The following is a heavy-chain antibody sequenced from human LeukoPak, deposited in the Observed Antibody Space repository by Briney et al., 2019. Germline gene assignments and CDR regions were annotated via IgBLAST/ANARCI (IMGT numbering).Heavy chain of an antibody. V-gene: IGHV4-4*07. CDR3: ARGRYCSADICSGGDACDI. Sequence: SETLSLTCTVSGGSINNYYWSWIRQPAGKGLEWIGRIYTRGSTNYNPSLKSRVTMSVDTSKNQFSLKLSSVTAADTAVYYCARGRYCSADICSGGDACDIRGQGTMVSVSS. D-gene: IGHD2-15*01. CDR1: GGSINNYY. CDR2: IYTRGST. J-gene: IGHJ3*02.